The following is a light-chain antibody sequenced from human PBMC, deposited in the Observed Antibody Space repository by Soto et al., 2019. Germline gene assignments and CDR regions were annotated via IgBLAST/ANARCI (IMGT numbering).Light chain of an antibody. CDR3: SSFTRSNSYV. CDR1: SSDVGAYNY. Sequence: QSAPTQPASVSGSPGQSITSSCTGTSSDVGAYNYVSWYQQHPGKVPKLMIYDVSDRPSGVSNRFSGSKSGNTASLTISGLQAEDEADYYCSSFTRSNSYVFGTGTKLTVL. CDR2: DVS. V-gene: IGLV2-14*03. J-gene: IGLJ1*01.